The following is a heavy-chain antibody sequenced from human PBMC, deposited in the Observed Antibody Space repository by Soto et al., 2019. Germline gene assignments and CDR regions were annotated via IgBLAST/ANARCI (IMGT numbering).Heavy chain of an antibody. CDR3: ARDTGIAVAGAFDY. V-gene: IGHV3-30-3*01. CDR2: ISYDGSNK. CDR1: GFTFSSYA. Sequence: GALRLSCAAYGFTFSSYAMHWVRQAPGKGLEWVAVISYDGSNKYYADSVKGRFTISRDNSKNTLYLQMNSLRAEDTAVYYCARDTGIAVAGAFDYWGQGTLVTVSS. J-gene: IGHJ4*02. D-gene: IGHD6-19*01.